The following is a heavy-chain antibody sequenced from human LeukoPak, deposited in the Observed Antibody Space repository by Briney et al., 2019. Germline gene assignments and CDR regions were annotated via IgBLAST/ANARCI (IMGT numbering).Heavy chain of an antibody. J-gene: IGHJ4*02. CDR3: ARGLAAAGTRGPY. CDR1: GFIFSSDS. Sequence: GGSLRLSCATSGFIFSSDSMIWVRQAPGKGLEWVSSISSTGAYIYYADSLKGRFTISRDNAKNSLYLQMNRLRADDTAVYYCARGLAAAGTRGPYWGQGTLVTVSS. CDR2: ISSTGAYI. D-gene: IGHD6-13*01. V-gene: IGHV3-21*01.